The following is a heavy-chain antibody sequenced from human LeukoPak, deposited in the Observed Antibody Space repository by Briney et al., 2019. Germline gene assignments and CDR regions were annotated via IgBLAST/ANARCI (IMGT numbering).Heavy chain of an antibody. CDR1: GGSISSGSYY. V-gene: IGHV4-61*02. CDR3: AREGGVVVAAIPGFDY. Sequence: SETLSLTCTVSGGSISSGSYYWSWLRPPAGQGLEWIGRIYTSGSTNYNPSLKSRVTISVDTPKNQFSLKLSSVTAPDTTVYYCAREGGVVVAAIPGFDYWGQGTLVAVSS. CDR2: IYTSGST. J-gene: IGHJ4*02. D-gene: IGHD2-15*01.